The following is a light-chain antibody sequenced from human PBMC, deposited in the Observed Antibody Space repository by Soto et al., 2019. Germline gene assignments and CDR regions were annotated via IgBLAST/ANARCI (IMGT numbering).Light chain of an antibody. CDR1: QSVNRN. Sequence: EVVMTQSPATLSVSLGERATLSCRASQSVNRNLAWYQQKPGQAPRLLVYSAYTRATDVPARFSGSGSGTEFTLTINSLQSEDCAIYYCQQYFNWWTFGQGTKVEIK. V-gene: IGKV3-15*01. CDR2: SAY. J-gene: IGKJ1*01. CDR3: QQYFNWWT.